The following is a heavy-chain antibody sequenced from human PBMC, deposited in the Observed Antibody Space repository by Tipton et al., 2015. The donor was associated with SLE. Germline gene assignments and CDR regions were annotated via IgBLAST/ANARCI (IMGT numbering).Heavy chain of an antibody. D-gene: IGHD4-23*01. CDR3: ARDKGYGGNSGAFDI. CDR2: IYYSGST. Sequence: TLSLTCTVSGGSISSHYWSWIRQPPGKGLEWIGYIYYSGSTNYNPSLKSRVTISVDTSKNQFSLKLSSVTAADTAVYYCARDKGYGGNSGAFDIWGQGTMVTVSS. V-gene: IGHV4-59*11. CDR1: GGSISSHY. J-gene: IGHJ3*02.